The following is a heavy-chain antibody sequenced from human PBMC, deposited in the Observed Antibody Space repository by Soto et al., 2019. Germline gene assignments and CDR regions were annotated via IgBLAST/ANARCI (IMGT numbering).Heavy chain of an antibody. CDR3: ARAYYDTEGYGLDP. CDR2: IYYSGST. CDR1: GGSVSSSSCY. D-gene: IGHD3-16*01. Sequence: PSETLSLTCTVSGGSVSSSSCYWGWIRQPPGKGLEWIGSIYYSGSTYYNPSLKSRVTISVDTSKNQFSLKLSSVTAADTAVYYCARAYYDTEGYGLDPWGLGTLVTVS. J-gene: IGHJ5*02. V-gene: IGHV4-39*01.